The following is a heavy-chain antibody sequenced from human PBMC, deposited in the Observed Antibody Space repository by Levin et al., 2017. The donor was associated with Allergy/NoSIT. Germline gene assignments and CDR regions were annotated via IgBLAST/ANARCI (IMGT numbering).Heavy chain of an antibody. J-gene: IGHJ5*02. V-gene: IGHV3-23*01. CDR3: AKDFINVVGAPGNRFDP. CDR1: GFTFSDYA. Sequence: GGSLRLSCAASGFTFSDYAMNWVRQAPGKGLEWVSAVSGSGGAIYYADSVKGRFNIWRDNSKNTLYLHMDSLRAEDTALYFCAKDFINVVGAPGNRFDPWGQGTLVTVSS. CDR2: VSGSGGAI. D-gene: IGHD3-10*01.